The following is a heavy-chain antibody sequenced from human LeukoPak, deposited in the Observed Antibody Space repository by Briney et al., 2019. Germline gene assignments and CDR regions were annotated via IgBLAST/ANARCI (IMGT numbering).Heavy chain of an antibody. CDR2: INSDGSST. CDR1: GFTFSSYW. CDR3: ARDQGPYVYSRGWGTHDY. Sequence: GGSLRLSCAASGFTFSSYWMHWVRQAPGRGLVWVSRINSDGSSTSYADSVKGRFTISRDNAKNTLYLQMNSLRAEDTAVYYCARDQGPYVYSRGWGTHDYWGQGTLVTVSS. V-gene: IGHV3-74*01. J-gene: IGHJ4*02. D-gene: IGHD6-19*01.